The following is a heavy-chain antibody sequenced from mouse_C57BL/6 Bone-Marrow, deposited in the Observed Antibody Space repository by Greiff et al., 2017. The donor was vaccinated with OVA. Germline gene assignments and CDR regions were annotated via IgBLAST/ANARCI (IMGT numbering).Heavy chain of an antibody. CDR2: IDPSDSYT. V-gene: IGHV1-50*01. J-gene: IGHJ4*01. Sequence: QVQLQQPGAELVKPGASVKLSCKASGYTFTSYWMQWVKQRPGQGLEWIGEIDPSDSYTNYNQKFKGKATLTVDTSSSTAYMQLSSLTSEDSAVYYCARSVLREPMDYWGQGTTVTVSS. CDR3: ARSVLREPMDY. D-gene: IGHD1-1*01. CDR1: GYTFTSYW.